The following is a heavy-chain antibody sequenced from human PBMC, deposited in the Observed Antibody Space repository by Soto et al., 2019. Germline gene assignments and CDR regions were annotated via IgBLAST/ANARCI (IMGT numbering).Heavy chain of an antibody. V-gene: IGHV1-2*02. CDR3: ARDSHYDILTGYFRNGFDI. Sequence: GASVKVSCKASGYTFIGHYIHWVRQAPGQGLEWMGWINPNSGGTNYAQNFQGRVTMTRDTSISTGYMELSRLRSDDTAVYYCARDSHYDILTGYFRNGFDIWGQGTMVTVSS. CDR1: GYTFIGHY. J-gene: IGHJ3*02. D-gene: IGHD3-9*01. CDR2: INPNSGGT.